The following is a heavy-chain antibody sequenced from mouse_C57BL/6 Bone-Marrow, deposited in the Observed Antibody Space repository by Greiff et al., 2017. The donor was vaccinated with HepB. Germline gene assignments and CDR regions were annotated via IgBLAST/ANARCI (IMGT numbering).Heavy chain of an antibody. J-gene: IGHJ3*01. D-gene: IGHD2-2*01. CDR2: IHPNSGST. CDR1: GYTFTSYW. Sequence: QVQLQQPGAELVKPGASVKLSCKASGYTFTSYWLHWVKQRPGQGLEWIGMIHPNSGSTNYNEKFKSKATLTVDKSSSTAYMQLSSLTSEDSAVYYCARKTGSWFAYWGQGTLVTVSA. CDR3: ARKTGSWFAY. V-gene: IGHV1-64*01.